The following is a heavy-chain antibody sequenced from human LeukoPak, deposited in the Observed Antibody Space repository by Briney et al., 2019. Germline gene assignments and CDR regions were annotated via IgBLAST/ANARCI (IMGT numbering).Heavy chain of an antibody. CDR2: ISGSGGST. V-gene: IGHV3-23*01. J-gene: IGHJ4*02. Sequence: GGSLRLSCAASGFTFSSYAMSWVRQAPGKGLEWVSTISGSGGSTYYADSVKGRFTISRDNSKNTLYLRMSSLRAVDTAIYYCAKDPTAYGDYYFDYWGQGNLVTVSS. D-gene: IGHD4-17*01. CDR3: AKDPTAYGDYYFDY. CDR1: GFTFSSYA.